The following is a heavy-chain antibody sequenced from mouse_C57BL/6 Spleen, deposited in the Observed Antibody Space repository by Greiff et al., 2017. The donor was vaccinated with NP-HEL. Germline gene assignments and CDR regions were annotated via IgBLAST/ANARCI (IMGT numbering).Heavy chain of an antibody. CDR1: GYTFTDYN. J-gene: IGHJ4*01. CDR3: ARFDSNYVDYAMDY. V-gene: IGHV1-18*01. CDR2: INPNNGGT. Sequence: EVQLQQSGPELVKPGASVKIPCKASGYTFTDYNMDWVKQSPGKSLEWIGDINPNNGGTIYNQKFKGKATLTVDKSSSTAYMELRSLTSEDTAVYYCARFDSNYVDYAMDYWGQGTSVTVSS. D-gene: IGHD2-5*01.